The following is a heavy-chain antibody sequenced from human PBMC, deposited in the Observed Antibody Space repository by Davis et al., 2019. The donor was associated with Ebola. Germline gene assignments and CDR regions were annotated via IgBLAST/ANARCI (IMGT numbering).Heavy chain of an antibody. CDR2: INYSGNT. Sequence: SETLSLTCTVSGGSISSYYWGCIRQPPGKGLEWIGKINYSGNTYYNPSLRSRVTIYVDTSKNHFSLKLTSVTAADTAVYYCARLPAVSGTDYFDYWGRGTLVTVSS. J-gene: IGHJ4*02. D-gene: IGHD6-19*01. CDR1: GGSISSYY. CDR3: ARLPAVSGTDYFDY. V-gene: IGHV4-39*02.